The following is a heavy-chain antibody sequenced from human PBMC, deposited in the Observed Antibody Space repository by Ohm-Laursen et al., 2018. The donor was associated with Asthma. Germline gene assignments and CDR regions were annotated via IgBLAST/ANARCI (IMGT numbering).Heavy chain of an antibody. CDR3: AVSIYAYGEGAY. CDR1: GFTFSNHC. D-gene: IGHD3-10*01. V-gene: IGHV3-7*03. J-gene: IGHJ4*02. CDR2: INQDGSIW. Sequence: SLRLSCSASGFTFSNHCMTWVRQAPGSGLEWVANINQDGSIWGYVDSVKGRFAISRDNAHNSLYLQMNSLRAEDTAFYYCAVSIYAYGEGAYWGQGTLVTVSS.